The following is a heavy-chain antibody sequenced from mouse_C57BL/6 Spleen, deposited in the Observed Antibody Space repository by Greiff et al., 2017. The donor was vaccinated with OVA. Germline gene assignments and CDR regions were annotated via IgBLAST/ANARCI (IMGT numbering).Heavy chain of an antibody. CDR1: GYSITSGYY. V-gene: IGHV3-6*01. J-gene: IGHJ2*01. Sequence: EVHLVESGPGLVKPSQSLSLTCSVTGYSITSGYYWNWIRQFPGNKLEWMGYISYDGSNNYNPSLKNRISITRDTSKNQFFLKLNSVTTEDTATYYCARGYGNPSFFDYWGQGTTLTVSS. CDR3: ARGYGNPSFFDY. D-gene: IGHD2-1*01. CDR2: ISYDGSN.